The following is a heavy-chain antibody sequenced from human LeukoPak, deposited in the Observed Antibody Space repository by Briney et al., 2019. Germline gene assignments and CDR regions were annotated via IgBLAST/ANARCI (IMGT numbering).Heavy chain of an antibody. J-gene: IGHJ3*02. CDR3: ARAIVAVTTPNGAFDI. Sequence: GSSVKVSCKASGGTFSGSAISWLRQAPGQGLEWMGGIIPIFGTANYAQKFQGRVTITADESTSTAYMELNSLRSEDSAVYYCARAIVAVTTPNGAFDIWGQGTMVTVSS. V-gene: IGHV1-69*01. CDR1: GGTFSGSA. D-gene: IGHD4-11*01. CDR2: IIPIFGTA.